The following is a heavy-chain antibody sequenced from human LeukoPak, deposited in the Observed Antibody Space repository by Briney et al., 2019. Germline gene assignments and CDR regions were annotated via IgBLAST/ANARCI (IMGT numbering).Heavy chain of an antibody. CDR1: GFSISSYY. CDR3: ARGTYGDYERVWYFDL. D-gene: IGHD4-17*01. CDR2: IYYSGSN. V-gene: IGHV4-59*01. J-gene: IGHJ2*01. Sequence: SETLSLTCTVSGFSISSYYRSWIRQPPGKGLEWIGYIYYSGSNNYNPSLKSRVTISVDTSTNQFSLKLSSVTAADTAVYYCARGTYGDYERVWYFDLWGRGTLVTVSS.